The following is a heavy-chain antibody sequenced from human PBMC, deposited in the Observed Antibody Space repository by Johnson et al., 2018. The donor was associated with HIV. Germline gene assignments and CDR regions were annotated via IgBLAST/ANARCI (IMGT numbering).Heavy chain of an antibody. CDR2: ISYDGSND. J-gene: IGHJ3*02. D-gene: IGHD3-22*01. CDR3: ARDRAIVVAYDAFDI. V-gene: IGHV3-30-3*01. CDR1: GFIFSNYA. Sequence: QVQLVESGGGLVKPGGSLRLSCAASGFIFSNYAMHWVRQAPGKGLEWVAIISYDGSNDYYAHSVKGRFTISRDNPKNTLYLQMNSLRPEDTAVYYCARDRAIVVAYDAFDIWGQGTMVTVSS.